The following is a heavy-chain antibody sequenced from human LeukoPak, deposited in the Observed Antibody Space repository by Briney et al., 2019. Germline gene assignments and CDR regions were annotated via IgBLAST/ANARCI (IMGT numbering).Heavy chain of an antibody. CDR1: GGTFSSYT. Sequence: ASVKVSCKASGGTFSSYTINWVRQAPGQGLEWMGRVSPYNGNTYYSQRFQDRVTITKDTSTGTAYMDLRNLRTDDTAMYYCARNGRVRRVVKDLFEYWGQGTLVAVSS. V-gene: IGHV1-18*01. J-gene: IGHJ4*02. CDR2: VSPYNGNT. CDR3: ARNGRVRRVVKDLFEY. D-gene: IGHD3-10*01.